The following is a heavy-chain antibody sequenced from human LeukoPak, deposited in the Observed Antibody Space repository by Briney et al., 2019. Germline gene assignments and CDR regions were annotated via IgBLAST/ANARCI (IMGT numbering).Heavy chain of an antibody. V-gene: IGHV4-34*01. CDR1: GGSFSGYF. CDR2: INHSGST. D-gene: IGHD3-10*01. CDR3: ARREGLWYPLPHWYFDL. Sequence: PSETLSLTCAVYGGSFSGYFWNWIRQPPGKGLEWIGEINHSGSTNYNPSLKSRVTMSVDTSKNQFSLRLSSVTAADTAVYYCARREGLWYPLPHWYFDLWGRGTLVTVSS. J-gene: IGHJ2*01.